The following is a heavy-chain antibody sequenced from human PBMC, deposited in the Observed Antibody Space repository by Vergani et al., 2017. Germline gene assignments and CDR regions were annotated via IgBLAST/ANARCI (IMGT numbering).Heavy chain of an antibody. CDR1: GGSISSYY. D-gene: IGHD4-17*01. J-gene: IGHJ3*02. V-gene: IGHV4-59*08. CDR2: IYYSGST. Sequence: QVQLQESGPGLVKPSETLSLTCTVSGGSISSYYWSWIRQPPGKGLEWIGYIYYSGSTNYNPSLKSRVTISVDTSKNQCSLKLSSVTAADTAVYYCASSLVGDYGAFDIWGQGTMVTVSS. CDR3: ASSLVGDYGAFDI.